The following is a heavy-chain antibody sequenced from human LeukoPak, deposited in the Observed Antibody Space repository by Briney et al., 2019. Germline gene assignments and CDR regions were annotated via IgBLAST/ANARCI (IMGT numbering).Heavy chain of an antibody. D-gene: IGHD2-21*02. V-gene: IGHV3-30*18. Sequence: GGSLRLSCEASGFTFFSHSMHWVRQAPGKGLEWVAVISYDGTNKNYVDSVKGRFIISRDNSKNTLHLQMNSLRAEDTAIYYCAKGAMAVTPRARTTYYFDFWGQGTLVTVSS. CDR3: AKGAMAVTPRARTTYYFDF. J-gene: IGHJ4*02. CDR1: GFTFFSHS. CDR2: ISYDGTNK.